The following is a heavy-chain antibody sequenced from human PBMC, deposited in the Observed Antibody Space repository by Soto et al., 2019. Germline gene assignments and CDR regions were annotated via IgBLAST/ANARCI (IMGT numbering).Heavy chain of an antibody. Sequence: QVQLVESGGGVVQPGRSLRLSCAASGFTFSSYGMHWVRQAPGKGLEWVAVVLYDGRNKYYADSVKGRFTISRDNSKNTAYLQMNSLRAEDTAVYYCAKAGYYDSSGYYELDYWGQGTLVTVSS. J-gene: IGHJ4*02. CDR3: AKAGYYDSSGYYELDY. V-gene: IGHV3-30*18. CDR1: GFTFSSYG. CDR2: VLYDGRNK. D-gene: IGHD3-22*01.